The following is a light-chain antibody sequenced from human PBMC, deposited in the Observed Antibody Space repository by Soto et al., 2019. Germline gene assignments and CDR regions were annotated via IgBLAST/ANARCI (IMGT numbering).Light chain of an antibody. CDR2: DAS. J-gene: IGKJ1*01. CDR1: QGISTY. CDR3: QHYNNWLTWT. Sequence: DSPLTQSPSFLSASVGDRVTITCRASQGISTYLAWYQQKLGKAPKLLIYDASTLQSGVPSRFSGSRSGTDFTLTIGSLQSEDSAVYYCQHYNNWLTWTFGQGTKVDIK. V-gene: IGKV1-9*01.